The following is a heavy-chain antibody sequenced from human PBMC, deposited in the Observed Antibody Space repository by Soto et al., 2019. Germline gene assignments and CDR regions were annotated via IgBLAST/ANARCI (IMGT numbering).Heavy chain of an antibody. V-gene: IGHV3-48*03. CDR1: GFAFSNYE. D-gene: IGHD1-26*01. J-gene: IGHJ4*02. CDR2: ISLSGSTI. CDR3: ARESFSASPNFFDY. Sequence: LRLSCAASGFAFSNYEMNWVRQAPGKGLEWVSYISLSGSTIYYADSVKGRFTISRDDAKDSLYLEMDSLRADDTAVYYCARESFSASPNFFDYWGQGTLVTVSS.